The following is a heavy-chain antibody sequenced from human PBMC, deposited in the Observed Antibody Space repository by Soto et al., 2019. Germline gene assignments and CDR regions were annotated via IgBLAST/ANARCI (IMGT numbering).Heavy chain of an antibody. J-gene: IGHJ4*02. CDR1: GYTFTSYG. CDR3: ARDAPPADY. CDR2: IRAYNGNT. Sequence: QVQLVQSGAEVKKPGASVKVSCKASGYTFTSYGISWVRQAPGQGLEWMGWIRAYNGNTNYAQKLQGRVTMTTDTSASTAYREPRSLRSDDPAVYYCARDAPPADYWGQGTLVTVSS. V-gene: IGHV1-18*01.